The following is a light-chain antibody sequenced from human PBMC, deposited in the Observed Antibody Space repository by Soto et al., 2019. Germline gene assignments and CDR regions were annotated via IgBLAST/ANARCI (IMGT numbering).Light chain of an antibody. CDR1: QGIAPY. Sequence: DVQMTQSPSSLSASVGDRVTITCRASQGIAPYLAWFQQKPGKVPRLLIYATSTLQSGVPSRFSGSGSGTDFPLPISSLQPEDVATYYCQKYNSAPLTFGGGTEVEIK. J-gene: IGKJ4*01. V-gene: IGKV1-27*01. CDR3: QKYNSAPLT. CDR2: ATS.